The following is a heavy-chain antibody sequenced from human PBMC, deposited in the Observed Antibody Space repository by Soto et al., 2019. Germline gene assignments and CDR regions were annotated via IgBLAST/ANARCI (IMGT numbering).Heavy chain of an antibody. CDR3: AKVERAVAGIID. CDR2: ISVSVSST. Sequence: EVQLLESGGGLVQPGGSLRLSCAASGFTFSSYAMSWVRQAPGKGLDWVSAISVSVSSTYYADSVKGRFTISRDNSKNTLYLQMNSLRAEDTAVYYCAKVERAVAGIIDWGQGTLVTVSS. CDR1: GFTFSSYA. D-gene: IGHD6-19*01. J-gene: IGHJ4*02. V-gene: IGHV3-23*01.